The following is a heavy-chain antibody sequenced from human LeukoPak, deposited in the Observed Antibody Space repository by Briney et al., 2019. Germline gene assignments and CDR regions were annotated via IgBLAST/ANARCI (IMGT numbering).Heavy chain of an antibody. Sequence: PSETLSLTCTVSSGTISSYYSSWIRRPPGNGLEWIGYIYFSGSTTINPPLRCRVTKSVDTPKTQFSLKLNSVTGADTAVYYCARLRANYFDYWGQGTLVTVSS. CDR2: IYFSGST. V-gene: IGHV4-59*01. CDR3: ARLRANYFDY. J-gene: IGHJ4*02. CDR1: SGTISSYY. D-gene: IGHD3-16*01.